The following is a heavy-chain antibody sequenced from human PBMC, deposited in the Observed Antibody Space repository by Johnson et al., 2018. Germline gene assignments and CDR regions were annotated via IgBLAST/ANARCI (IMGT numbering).Heavy chain of an antibody. CDR2: INPSGGST. J-gene: IGHJ5*02. D-gene: IGHD6-6*01. CDR3: ARGPSPSLYRTSSALGRYLDP. V-gene: IGHV1-46*01. Sequence: QVQLVESGAEVKKPGASVKVSCKASGYTFTSYYMHWVRQAPGQGLQWMGIINPSGGSTSYAQKFQGRVPMTRDTSTSTVYMELTSLSSEDTAVYYCARGPSPSLYRTSSALGRYLDPWGQGTLVTVSS. CDR1: GYTFTSYY.